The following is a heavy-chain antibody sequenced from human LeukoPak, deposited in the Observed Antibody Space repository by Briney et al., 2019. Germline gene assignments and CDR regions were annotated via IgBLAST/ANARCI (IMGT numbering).Heavy chain of an antibody. CDR2: IYYSGST. CDR1: GGSISGYY. J-gene: IGHJ4*02. CDR3: ARDKSSGWYEDNYFDY. V-gene: IGHV4-59*01. Sequence: PSETLSLTCTVSGGSISGYYWSWIRQPPGKGLEWIGYIYYSGSTNYNPSLKSRVTISVDTSKNQFSLKLSSVTAADAAVYYCARDKSSGWYEDNYFDYWGQGTLVTVSS. D-gene: IGHD6-19*01.